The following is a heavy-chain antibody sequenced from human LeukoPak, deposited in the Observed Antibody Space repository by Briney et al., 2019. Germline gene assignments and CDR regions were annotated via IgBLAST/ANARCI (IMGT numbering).Heavy chain of an antibody. CDR3: ARVPYSSSWPGFDP. V-gene: IGHV4-4*02. Sequence: SETLSLTCAVSGGSISSSNWWSWVRQPPGKGLEWIGEIYHSGSTNYNPSLKSRVTISVDKSKNQFSLKLSSVTAADTAVYYCARVPYSSSWPGFDPWGQGTMVTVSS. J-gene: IGHJ5*02. CDR1: GGSISSSNW. CDR2: IYHSGST. D-gene: IGHD6-13*01.